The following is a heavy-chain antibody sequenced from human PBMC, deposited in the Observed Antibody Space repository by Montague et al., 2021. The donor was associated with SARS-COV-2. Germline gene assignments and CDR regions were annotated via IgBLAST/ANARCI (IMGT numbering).Heavy chain of an antibody. D-gene: IGHD3-22*01. CDR2: INHSGST. Sequence: SETLSLTCAVYGGSFSDYYWSWIRQPPGKGLEWIGEINHSGSTNYNPSLRSRVTISVDTSKNQFSLKLSAATAADTAAYYCARGAPTSSMILVVMTGAGWYFDLWGRGTLVTVSS. V-gene: IGHV4-34*01. J-gene: IGHJ2*01. CDR1: GGSFSDYY. CDR3: ARGAPTSSMILVVMTGAGWYFDL.